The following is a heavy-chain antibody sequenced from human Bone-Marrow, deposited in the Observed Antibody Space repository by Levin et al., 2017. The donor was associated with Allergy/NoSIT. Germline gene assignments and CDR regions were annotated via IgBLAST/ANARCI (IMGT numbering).Heavy chain of an antibody. D-gene: IGHD1-1*01. CDR2: INPRGGST. CDR3: ARDLSGGLPDAFDI. CDR1: GYSFTSYY. J-gene: IGHJ3*02. V-gene: IGHV1-46*01. Sequence: ASVKVSCKASGYSFTSYYLHWVRQAPGQGLEWMAMINPRGGSTTYAQRFQGRVTMTRDTSTSTVYMELSSLRSEDTAVYYCARDLSGGLPDAFDIWGQGTIVSGSS.